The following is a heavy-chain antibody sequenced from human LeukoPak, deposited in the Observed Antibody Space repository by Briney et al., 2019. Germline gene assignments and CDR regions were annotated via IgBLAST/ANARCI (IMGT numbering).Heavy chain of an antibody. D-gene: IGHD2-15*01. CDR1: GYTFINYA. Sequence: GASVKVSCKASGYTFINYAMHWVRQAPGQRLEWMGWINAGNGNTNYAQKLQGRVTMTTDTSTSTAYMELRSLRSDDTAVYYCAIRHRYCSGGSCYPPDVWGQGTTVTVSS. CDR2: INAGNGNT. J-gene: IGHJ6*02. V-gene: IGHV1-3*01. CDR3: AIRHRYCSGGSCYPPDV.